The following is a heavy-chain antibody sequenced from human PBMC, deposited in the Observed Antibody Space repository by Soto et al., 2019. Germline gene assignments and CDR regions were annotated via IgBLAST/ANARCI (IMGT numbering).Heavy chain of an antibody. J-gene: IGHJ6*02. D-gene: IGHD3-10*02. V-gene: IGHV1-24*01. Sequence: QVQLVQSGAEVKKPGASVKVSCKVSGYTLTELSMHWVRQAPGKGLEWMGGFDPEDGETIYAQKFQGRVTMTEDTSPNTPKRELSSLRPENTAVYYCEKVRFYYVPGRYNYGMDVGGQGTTVPFPS. CDR2: FDPEDGET. CDR3: EKVRFYYVPGRYNYGMDV. CDR1: GYTLTELS.